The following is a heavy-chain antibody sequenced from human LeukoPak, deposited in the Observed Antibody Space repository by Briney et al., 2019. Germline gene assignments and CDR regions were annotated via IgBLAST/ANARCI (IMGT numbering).Heavy chain of an antibody. J-gene: IGHJ4*02. V-gene: IGHV3-15*01. CDR1: GFTFSNAW. CDR2: IKSKTDGGTT. Sequence: PGGSLRLSCAASGFTFSNAWMSWVRQAPGKGLEWVGRIKSKTDGGTTDYAAPVKGRFTISRDDSKSIAYLQMDSLKTEDTAVYYCTRDRHNNNYDSRRPDYWGQGTLVTVSS. D-gene: IGHD3-22*01. CDR3: TRDRHNNNYDSRRPDY.